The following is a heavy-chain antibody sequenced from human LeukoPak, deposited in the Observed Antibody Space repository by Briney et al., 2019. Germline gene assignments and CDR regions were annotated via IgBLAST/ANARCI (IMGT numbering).Heavy chain of an antibody. D-gene: IGHD1-1*01. CDR2: ISSSSSYI. J-gene: IGHJ6*03. CDR1: GFTFSSYG. Sequence: KTGRSLRLSCAASGFTFSSYGMHWVRQAPGKGLEWVSSISSSSSYIYYADSVKGRFTISRDNAKNSLYLQMNSLRAEDTAVYYCARDHKPVGYDPAVGCMDVWGKGTTVTVSS. V-gene: IGHV3-21*01. CDR3: ARDHKPVGYDPAVGCMDV.